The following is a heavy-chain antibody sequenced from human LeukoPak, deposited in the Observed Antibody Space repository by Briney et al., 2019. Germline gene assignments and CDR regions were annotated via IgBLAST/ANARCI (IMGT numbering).Heavy chain of an antibody. Sequence: GASVTVSFTASGYTFTGYYMHWVRQAPGQGLEWMGWINPNSGGTNYAQKFQGRVTMNRDTSISTAYMELSRLRSDDTAVYYCARGTWIQLWPDPFFDYWGQGTLVTVSS. D-gene: IGHD5-18*01. CDR1: GYTFTGYY. V-gene: IGHV1-2*02. J-gene: IGHJ4*02. CDR3: ARGTWIQLWPDPFFDY. CDR2: INPNSGGT.